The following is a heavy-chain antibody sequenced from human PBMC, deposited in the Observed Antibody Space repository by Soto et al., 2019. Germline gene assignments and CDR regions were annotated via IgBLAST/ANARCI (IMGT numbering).Heavy chain of an antibody. CDR1: GYTFTSYD. Sequence: ASVKVSCKASGYTFTSYDINWVRQATGQGLEWMGWMNPNSGNTGYAQKFQGRVTMTRNTSISTAYMELSSLRSEYTAVYYCARVSSWSGYYIHSMDVFGQRTTVAVSS. CDR3: ARVSSWSGYYIHSMDV. CDR2: MNPNSGNT. J-gene: IGHJ6*02. V-gene: IGHV1-8*01. D-gene: IGHD3-3*01.